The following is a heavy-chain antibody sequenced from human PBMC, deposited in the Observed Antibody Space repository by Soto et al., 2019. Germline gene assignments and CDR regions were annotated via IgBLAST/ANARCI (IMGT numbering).Heavy chain of an antibody. J-gene: IGHJ4*02. V-gene: IGHV3-23*01. CDR1: GFTFSSYA. CDR2: ISGNGGST. CDR3: AKGPPDYYDSSGPTDY. D-gene: IGHD3-22*01. Sequence: GGSLRLSCAASGFTFSSYAMSWVRQAQGKRLEWVSGISGNGGSTYYADSVKGRFTISRDNSKNTLYLQMNSLRAEDTAVYYCAKGPPDYYDSSGPTDYWGQGTLVTVSS.